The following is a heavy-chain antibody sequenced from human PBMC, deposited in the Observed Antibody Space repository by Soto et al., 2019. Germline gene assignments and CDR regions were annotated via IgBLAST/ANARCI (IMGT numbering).Heavy chain of an antibody. D-gene: IGHD6-19*01. V-gene: IGHV1-18*01. CDR1: GYTFTSYG. J-gene: IGHJ4*02. Sequence: ASVKVSCKASGYTFTSYGISWVRQAPGQGLEWMGWISAYNGNTNYAQKLQGRVTMTTDTSTSTAYMELRSLRSDDTAVYYCASSRFGYSSGWAFAYRGQGTLVTVS. CDR2: ISAYNGNT. CDR3: ASSRFGYSSGWAFAY.